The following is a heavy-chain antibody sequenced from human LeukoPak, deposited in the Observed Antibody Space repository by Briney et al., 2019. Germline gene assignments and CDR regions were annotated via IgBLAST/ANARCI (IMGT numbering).Heavy chain of an antibody. V-gene: IGHV4-39*01. CDR1: GGSISSSSYY. D-gene: IGHD6-19*01. Sequence: SETLSLTCTVSGGSISSSSYYWGWIRQPPGKGLEWIGSIYYSGGTYYNPSLKSRVTISVDTSKNQFSLKLSSVTAADTAVYYCARQPTGADRYYYYGMDVWGQGTTVTVSS. CDR3: ARQPTGADRYYYYGMDV. J-gene: IGHJ6*02. CDR2: IYYSGGT.